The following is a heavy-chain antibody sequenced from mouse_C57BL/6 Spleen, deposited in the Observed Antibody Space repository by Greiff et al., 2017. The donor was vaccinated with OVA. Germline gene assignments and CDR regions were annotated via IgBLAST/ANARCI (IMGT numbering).Heavy chain of an antibody. CDR2: ISSGSSTI. CDR1: GFTFSDYG. D-gene: IGHD2-3*01. CDR3: ARNGWLLRPYFDY. Sequence: DVKLVESGGGLVKPGGSLKLSCAASGFTFSDYGMHWVRQAPEKGLEWVAYISSGSSTIYYADTVKGRFTISRDNAKNTLFLQMTSLRSEDTAMYYCARNGWLLRPYFDYWGQGTTLTVSS. V-gene: IGHV5-17*01. J-gene: IGHJ2*01.